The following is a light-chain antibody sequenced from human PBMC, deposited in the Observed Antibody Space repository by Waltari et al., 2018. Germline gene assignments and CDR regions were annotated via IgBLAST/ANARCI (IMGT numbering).Light chain of an antibody. CDR1: QSVSSSY. Sequence: EIVLTQSPGTLSLSPGERATLSCRASQSVSSSYLAWYQQNPGQAPRLLISSASSRGTGIPDRFSGSGSGTDFTLTISRLEPEDFAVFYCQHYGGSLWTFGQGTKVEIK. J-gene: IGKJ1*01. CDR3: QHYGGSLWT. CDR2: SAS. V-gene: IGKV3-20*01.